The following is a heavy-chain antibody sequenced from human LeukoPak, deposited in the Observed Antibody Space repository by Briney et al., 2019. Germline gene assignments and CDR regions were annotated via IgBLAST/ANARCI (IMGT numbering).Heavy chain of an antibody. CDR1: GFTFSRFN. CDR3: ARDSLVFGVVTTFDY. D-gene: IGHD3-3*01. J-gene: IGHJ4*02. Sequence: GGSLRLSCAASGFTFSRFNMNWLRQAPGKGLEWLSYISTTGTIYYAESVKGRFSISRDNAKNSLYLQMNSLRPEDTAVYYCARDSLVFGVVTTFDYWGQGILVTVSS. CDR2: ISTTGTI. V-gene: IGHV3-48*01.